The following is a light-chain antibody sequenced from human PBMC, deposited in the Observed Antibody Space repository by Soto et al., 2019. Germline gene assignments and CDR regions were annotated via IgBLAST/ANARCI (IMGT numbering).Light chain of an antibody. CDR3: QQYNDWVT. CDR1: QSVSNNY. J-gene: IGKJ3*01. V-gene: IGKV3-20*01. Sequence: IGLKLSPGTVSLSTKERATLSCRASQSVSNNYLAWYQQKPGQAPRLLIYGASNRATGIPDRFSGSGSGTDFTLTISSLQSEDFGVYCCQQYNDWVTFGPGTKVDIK. CDR2: GAS.